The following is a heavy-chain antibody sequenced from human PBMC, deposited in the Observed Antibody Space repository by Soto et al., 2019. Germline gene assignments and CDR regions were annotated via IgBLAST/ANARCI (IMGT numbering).Heavy chain of an antibody. CDR3: TRHSGDAADYYYGMDV. D-gene: IGHD1-26*01. J-gene: IGHJ6*02. Sequence: GGSLRLSCAASGFTFSGSAMHWVRQASGKGLEWVGRIRSKANSYATAYAASVKGRFTISRDDSKTTAYLQMNSLKTEDTAVYYCTRHSGDAADYYYGMDVLGQGATVTVSS. V-gene: IGHV3-73*01. CDR2: IRSKANSYAT. CDR1: GFTFSGSA.